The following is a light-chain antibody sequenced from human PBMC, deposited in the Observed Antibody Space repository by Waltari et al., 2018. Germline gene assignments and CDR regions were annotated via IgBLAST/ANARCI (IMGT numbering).Light chain of an antibody. J-gene: IGKJ1*01. Sequence: DIQMTQSPSSLSASVGDRVTVTCRASQGISNSLAWYQQKPGKAPKLLLYGASRLESGVPSRFSGSGSGTDYTRTISSLQPEDFATYYCQQHYTTPWTFGQGTKVEIK. CDR1: QGISNS. CDR2: GAS. CDR3: QQHYTTPWT. V-gene: IGKV1-NL1*01.